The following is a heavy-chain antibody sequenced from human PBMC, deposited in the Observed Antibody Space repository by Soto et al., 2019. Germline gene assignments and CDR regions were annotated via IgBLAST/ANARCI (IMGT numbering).Heavy chain of an antibody. V-gene: IGHV1-2*02. Sequence: ASVKVSCKASGYTFSGHXXHWVRQAPGQGLEWMGWINPNSGGTNYAQKFQGRVTMTRDTSISTAYMELSRLRSDDTAVYYCARAKSSGGMDVWGQGTTVTVSS. J-gene: IGHJ6*02. CDR3: ARAKSSGGMDV. CDR1: GYTFSGHX. D-gene: IGHD3-10*01. CDR2: INPNSGGT.